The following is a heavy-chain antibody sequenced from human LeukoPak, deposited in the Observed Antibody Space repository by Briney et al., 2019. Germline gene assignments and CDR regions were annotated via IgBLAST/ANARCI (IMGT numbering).Heavy chain of an antibody. CDR3: ATWTITTDFDY. Sequence: ASVKVSCKASGYTFTGYYMHWVRQAPGQGLEWMRWINPNSGATKYAQKFQDRVTMTRDTSISTAYMELSRLRSDDTAVYYCATWTITTDFDYWGQGTLVTVSS. D-gene: IGHD4-11*01. V-gene: IGHV1-2*02. CDR1: GYTFTGYY. J-gene: IGHJ4*02. CDR2: INPNSGAT.